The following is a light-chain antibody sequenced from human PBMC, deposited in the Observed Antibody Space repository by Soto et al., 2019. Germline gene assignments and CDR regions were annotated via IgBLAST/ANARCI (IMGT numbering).Light chain of an antibody. CDR2: TAS. CDR1: QDISDY. V-gene: IGKV1-9*01. Sequence: DIQLTQSPSFLSASVGDRVTITCRASQDISDYLAWYQQKLGKAPKLLIYTASLLQSGVPSRFSGSASGTQFTLTISSLQPEDFSTYYCQQFNIYPLTFGGGTKVEIK. CDR3: QQFNIYPLT. J-gene: IGKJ4*01.